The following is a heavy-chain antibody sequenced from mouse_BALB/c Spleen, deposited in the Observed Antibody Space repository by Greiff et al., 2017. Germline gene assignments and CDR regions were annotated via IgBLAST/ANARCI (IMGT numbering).Heavy chain of an antibody. J-gene: IGHJ1*01. CDR1: GDSITSGY. CDR2: ISYSGST. CDR3: ARYYGSRRDWYFDV. V-gene: IGHV3-8*02. Sequence: EVKLMESGPSLVKPSQTLSLTCSVTGDSITSGYWNWIRKFPGNKLEYMGYISYSGSTYYNPSLKSRISITRDTSKNQYYLQLNSVTTEDTATYYCARYYGSRRDWYFDVWGAGTTVTVSS. D-gene: IGHD1-1*01.